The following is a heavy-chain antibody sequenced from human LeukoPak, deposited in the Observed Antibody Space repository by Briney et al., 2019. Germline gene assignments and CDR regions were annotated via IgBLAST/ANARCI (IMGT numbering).Heavy chain of an antibody. D-gene: IGHD3-22*01. J-gene: IGHJ4*02. CDR3: ARARLDSSGRFDY. CDR2: TYYGGST. Sequence: SETLSLTCTVSGGSISSYYWSWIRQSPGKGLEWIGYTYYGGSTDYNPSLKSRVTISKDTSKTQFSLRLGSVTAADTAVYYCARARLDSSGRFDYWGQGTLVTVSS. V-gene: IGHV4-59*01. CDR1: GGSISSYY.